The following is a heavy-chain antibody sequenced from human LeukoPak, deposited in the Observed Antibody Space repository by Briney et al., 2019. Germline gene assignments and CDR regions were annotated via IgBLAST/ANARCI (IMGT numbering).Heavy chain of an antibody. CDR2: ISAYNGNT. V-gene: IGHV1-18*01. J-gene: IGHJ4*02. CDR1: GYTFTSYG. Sequence: ASVKVSCKASGYTFTSYGISWVRQAPGQGLEWMGWISAYNGNTNYAQKLQGRVTITTDTSTSTAYIELGSLRSEDTAVYYCARDVEVVPAVHYFDYWGQGTLVTVSS. CDR3: ARDVEVVPAVHYFDY. D-gene: IGHD2-2*01.